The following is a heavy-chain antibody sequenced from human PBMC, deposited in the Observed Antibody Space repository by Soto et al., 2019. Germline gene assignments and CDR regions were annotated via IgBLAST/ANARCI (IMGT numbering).Heavy chain of an antibody. D-gene: IGHD5-18*01. V-gene: IGHV3-33*01. CDR2: IWYDGSNK. J-gene: IGHJ6*02. CDR1: GFTFSSYG. CDR3: ARGHTAMVHYYYYGMDV. Sequence: QVQLVESGGGVVQPGRSLRLSCAASGFTFSSYGMHWVRQAPGKGLEWVAVIWYDGSNKYYADSVKGRFTISRDNSKNTLYLQMNSLRAEDTAVYYCARGHTAMVHYYYYGMDVWGQGTTVTVSS.